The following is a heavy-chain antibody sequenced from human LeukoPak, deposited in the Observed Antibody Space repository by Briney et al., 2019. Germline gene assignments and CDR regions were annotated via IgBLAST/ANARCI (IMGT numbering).Heavy chain of an antibody. CDR2: IYSGGGT. Sequence: GGSLRLSCAASGFTVSNNFVTWVRQAPGKGLEWVSIIYSGGGTDYADSVKGRFTISRDNSKNTVYLQMNSLRAEDTAVYHCARTSLGIAAAGTFFGSWGQGTLVTVSS. CDR1: GFTVSNNF. CDR3: ARTSLGIAAAGTFFGS. J-gene: IGHJ5*02. V-gene: IGHV3-53*01. D-gene: IGHD6-13*01.